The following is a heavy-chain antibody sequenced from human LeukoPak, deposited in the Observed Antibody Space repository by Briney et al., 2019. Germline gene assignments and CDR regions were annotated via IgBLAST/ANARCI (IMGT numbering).Heavy chain of an antibody. CDR2: IYYSGST. CDR1: GGSINNYY. Sequence: SETLSLTCTVSGGSINNYYWSWIRQPPGKGLEWIGYIYYSGSTNYNPSLKSRVTISIDTSKTQFSLKLRSVTAADTAVYYCARLTSAALWGQGTLVTVSS. J-gene: IGHJ4*02. CDR3: ARLTSAAL. V-gene: IGHV4-59*08. D-gene: IGHD3-16*01.